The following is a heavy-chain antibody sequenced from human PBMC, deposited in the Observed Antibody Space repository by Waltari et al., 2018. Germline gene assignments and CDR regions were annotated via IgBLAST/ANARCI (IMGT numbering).Heavy chain of an antibody. Sequence: EVQLVESGGGLVQLGGSLRLSCAASELTFSTHWLDWVRQAPGKGLVWVSRMKTDGTSISYADSVRGRFIISRDSAKNTYYLQMSSLRVEDTAVYYCTMNPGYWGQGTAVTVSS. J-gene: IGHJ4*02. CDR1: ELTFSTHW. CDR3: TMNPGY. V-gene: IGHV3-74*01. CDR2: MKTDGTSI.